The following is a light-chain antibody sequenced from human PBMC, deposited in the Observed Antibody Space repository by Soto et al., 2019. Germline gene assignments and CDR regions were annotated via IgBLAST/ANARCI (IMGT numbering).Light chain of an antibody. Sequence: DIEMTQSPSSLSASVGDRVTITCQASQDISNYLNWYQQKTGRAPKLLIYDASNLESGVSSRFSGSRSGTDFSLTINSLQPDDFATYSWHQYDDFLLPFAQGTRLAIK. CDR2: DAS. CDR3: HQYDDFLLP. J-gene: IGKJ5*01. CDR1: QDISNY. V-gene: IGKV1-33*01.